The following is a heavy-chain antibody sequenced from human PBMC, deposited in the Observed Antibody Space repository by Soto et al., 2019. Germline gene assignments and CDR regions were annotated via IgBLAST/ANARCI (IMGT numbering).Heavy chain of an antibody. V-gene: IGHV1-2*04. CDR1: GYTFTGYY. CDR3: ARVLITTEPLAGLNTGFAP. D-gene: IGHD4-4*01. J-gene: IGHJ5*02. Sequence: ASVKVSCKASGYTFTGYYMHWVRQAPGQGLEWMGWINPNSGGTNYAQKFQGWVTMTRDTSISTAYMELSRLRSEDTAVYYCARVLITTEPLAGLNTGFAPWAEGTLVP. CDR2: INPNSGGT.